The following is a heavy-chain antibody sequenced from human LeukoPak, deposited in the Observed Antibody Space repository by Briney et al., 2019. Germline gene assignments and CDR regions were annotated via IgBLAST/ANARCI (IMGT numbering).Heavy chain of an antibody. Sequence: GSLRLSCAASGFTFSSYEMNWVRQAPGKGLEWVSYISSSGSTIYYADSVKGRFTISRDNAKNSLYLQMNSLRAEDTAVYYCARSYDYVWGSYRLPDYWGQGTLVTVSS. CDR1: GFTFSSYE. CDR2: ISSSGSTI. D-gene: IGHD3-16*02. V-gene: IGHV3-48*03. J-gene: IGHJ4*02. CDR3: ARSYDYVWGSYRLPDY.